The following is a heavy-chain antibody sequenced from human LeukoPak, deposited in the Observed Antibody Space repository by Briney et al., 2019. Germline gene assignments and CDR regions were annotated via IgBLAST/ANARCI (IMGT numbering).Heavy chain of an antibody. J-gene: IGHJ4*02. CDR1: GFTFSSSG. V-gene: IGHV3-30*18. Sequence: GGSLRLSCAASGFTFSSSGMRWVRQAPGKGLEWVTVISYDGSNKYYADSVKGRFTISRDNSKNTLYLQMNSLRAEDTAVYYCAKSDHYYDSSGLDYWGQGTLVTVSS. CDR3: AKSDHYYDSSGLDY. D-gene: IGHD3-22*01. CDR2: ISYDGSNK.